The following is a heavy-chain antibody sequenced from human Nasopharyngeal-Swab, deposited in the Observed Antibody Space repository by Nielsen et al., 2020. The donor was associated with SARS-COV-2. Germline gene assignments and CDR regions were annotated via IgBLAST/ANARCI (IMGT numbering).Heavy chain of an antibody. V-gene: IGHV3-74*01. CDR1: GFTFSTYW. CDR2: INEDGSST. CDR3: ARDRVSSGWYWGAFDI. D-gene: IGHD6-19*01. J-gene: IGHJ3*02. Sequence: GESLKISCAASGFTFSTYWMHWVRQAPGEGLVWVSRINEDGSSTSYADSLKGRFTISRDNAKNTLYLQMNSLRAEDTAVYYCARDRVSSGWYWGAFDIWGQGTMVTVSS.